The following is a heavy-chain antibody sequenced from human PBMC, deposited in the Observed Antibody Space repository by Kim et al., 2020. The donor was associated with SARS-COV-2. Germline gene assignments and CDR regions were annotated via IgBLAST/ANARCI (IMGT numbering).Heavy chain of an antibody. CDR2: ISAYNGKT. D-gene: IGHD3-3*01. J-gene: IGHJ4*02. CDR3: ARDGHITIFGVVIIDFDY. V-gene: IGHV1-18*04. CDR1: GYTFTSYG. Sequence: ASVKVSCKASGYTFTSYGISWVRQAPGQGLEWMGWISAYNGKTNYAQKLQGRVTMTTDTSTSTAYMELRSLRSDDTAVYYCARDGHITIFGVVIIDFDYWGQGTLVTVSS.